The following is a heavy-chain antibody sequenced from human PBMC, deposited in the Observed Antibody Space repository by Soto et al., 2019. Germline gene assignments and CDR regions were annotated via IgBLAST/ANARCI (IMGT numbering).Heavy chain of an antibody. CDR3: ARVRGLPSY. V-gene: IGHV3-48*03. CDR1: GFTFSSYE. J-gene: IGHJ4*02. Sequence: PGGSLRLSCAASGFTFSSYEMNWVRQAPGKGLEWVSYISSSGSTIYYADSVKGRFTISRDNAKNSLYLQMNSLRVEDTAVYYCARVRGLPSYWCQGTLVTVSS. D-gene: IGHD5-12*01. CDR2: ISSSGSTI.